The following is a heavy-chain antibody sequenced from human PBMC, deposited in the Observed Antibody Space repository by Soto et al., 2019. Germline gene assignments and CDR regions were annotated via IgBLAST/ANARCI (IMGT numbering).Heavy chain of an antibody. CDR1: GYTFTSYD. J-gene: IGHJ6*03. D-gene: IGHD3-3*01. V-gene: IGHV1-8*01. CDR3: ARLYYDFWSGYYYMDV. Sequence: EASVKVSCKASGYTFTSYDINWVRQATGQGLEWMGWMNPNSGNTGYAQKFQGRVTMTRNTSISTAYMELSSLRSEDTAVYYCARLYYDFWSGYYYMDVWGKGTTVTVSS. CDR2: MNPNSGNT.